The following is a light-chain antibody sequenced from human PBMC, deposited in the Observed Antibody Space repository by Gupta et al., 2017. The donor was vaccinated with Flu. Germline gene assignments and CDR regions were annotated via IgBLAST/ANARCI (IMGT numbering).Light chain of an antibody. CDR1: NIGSKS. V-gene: IGLV3-21*02. CDR2: DDS. J-gene: IGLJ3*02. Sequence: GQTARITRGGTNIGSKSVPWYQQKPGQAPVLVVYDDSHRPSGIPERFSGSNSGNTATLTISRVEAGDEADYYCQVWDSSSDHWVFGGGTKLTVL. CDR3: QVWDSSSDHWV.